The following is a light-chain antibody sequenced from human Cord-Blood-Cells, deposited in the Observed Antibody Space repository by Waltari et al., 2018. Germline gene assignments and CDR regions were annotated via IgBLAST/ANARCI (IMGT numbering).Light chain of an antibody. Sequence: IRMTQSPSSLSAYTGSRVIITCRASQGISSYLTWYQQKPGKAPKLLIYAASTLQSGVPSRFSGSGSGTDFTLTISCLQSEDFATYYCQQYYSYARTFGQGTKVEIK. V-gene: IGKV1-8*01. J-gene: IGKJ1*01. CDR3: QQYYSYART. CDR1: QGISSY. CDR2: AAS.